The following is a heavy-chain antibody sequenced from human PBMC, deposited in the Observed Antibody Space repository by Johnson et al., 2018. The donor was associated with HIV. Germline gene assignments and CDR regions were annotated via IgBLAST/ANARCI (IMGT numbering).Heavy chain of an antibody. D-gene: IGHD2-15*01. J-gene: IGHJ3*02. CDR3: ATDIVVVLAVTGTGAAFDI. Sequence: EVQLVESGGGLVKPGGSLRLSCAASGFTFSTYWMSWVRQAPGKGLEWVANIKEDGSEKYYVDSVKGRFTISRDNAKNSLYLQMNSLRAEDTAVYYCATDIVVVLAVTGTGAAFDIWGQGTMVTVSS. V-gene: IGHV3-7*01. CDR2: IKEDGSEK. CDR1: GFTFSTYW.